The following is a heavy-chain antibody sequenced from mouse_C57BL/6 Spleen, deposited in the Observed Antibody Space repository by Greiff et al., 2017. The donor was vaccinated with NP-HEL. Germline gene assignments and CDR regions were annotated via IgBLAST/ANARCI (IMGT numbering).Heavy chain of an antibody. CDR2: IYPGGGYT. CDR3: ARKRDSNYVGAMDY. Sequence: QVQLQQSGAELVRPGTSVKMSCKASGYTFTTYWIGWAKQRPGHGLEWIGDIYPGGGYTNYNEKFKGKATLTADKSSSTAYMQVISLKSEDSAIYYCARKRDSNYVGAMDYWGQGTSVTVSS. V-gene: IGHV1-63*01. D-gene: IGHD2-5*01. J-gene: IGHJ4*01. CDR1: GYTFTTYW.